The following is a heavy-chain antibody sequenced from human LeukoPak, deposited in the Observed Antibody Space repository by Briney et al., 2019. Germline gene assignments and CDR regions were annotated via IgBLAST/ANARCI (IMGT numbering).Heavy chain of an antibody. D-gene: IGHD6-13*01. CDR1: GGSISSGSYY. CDR2: IYTSGST. J-gene: IGHJ4*02. CDR3: ARDSGLAAAGIGY. V-gene: IGHV4-61*02. Sequence: SETLSLTCTVSGGSISSGSYYWSWIRQPAGKGLEWIGRIYTSGSTSYNPSLKSRVTITVDTSKNQFSLKLSSVTAADTAVYYCARDSGLAAAGIGYWGQGTLVTVSS.